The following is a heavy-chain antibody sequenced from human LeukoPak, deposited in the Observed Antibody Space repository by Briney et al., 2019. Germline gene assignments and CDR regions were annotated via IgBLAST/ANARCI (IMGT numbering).Heavy chain of an antibody. CDR2: INHSGST. Sequence: SETLSLTCAVYGGSFSGYYWSWIRQPPGKGLEWIGEINHSGSTNYNPSLKSRVTISVDTSKSQFSLKLSSVTAADTAVYYCARDGYPSYDSSGYYSDWGQGTLVTVSS. J-gene: IGHJ4*02. CDR1: GGSFSGYY. CDR3: ARDGYPSYDSSGYYSD. V-gene: IGHV4-34*01. D-gene: IGHD3-22*01.